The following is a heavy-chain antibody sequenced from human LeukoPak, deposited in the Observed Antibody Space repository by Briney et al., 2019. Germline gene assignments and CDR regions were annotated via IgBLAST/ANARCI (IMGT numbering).Heavy chain of an antibody. CDR1: GYTFTSYG. D-gene: IGHD3-10*01. Sequence: ASVKVSCKASGYTFTSYGISWVRQAPGQGLEWMGWTSAYNGNTNYAQKLQGRVTMTTDTSTSTAYMELKSLRSDDTAVYYCARGGHRRYYYTSGSAFDPWGQGTLVTVSS. V-gene: IGHV1-18*01. J-gene: IGHJ5*02. CDR3: ARGGHRRYYYTSGSAFDP. CDR2: TSAYNGNT.